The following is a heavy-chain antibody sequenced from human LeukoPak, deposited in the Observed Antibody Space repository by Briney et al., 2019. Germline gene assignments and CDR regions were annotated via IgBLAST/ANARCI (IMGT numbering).Heavy chain of an antibody. CDR2: INHSGST. Sequence: SETLSLTCAVYGGSFSGYYWSWIRQPPGKGLEWIGEINHSGSTNYNPSLKSRVTISVDTSKNQFSLKLSPVTAADTAVYYCARGRSFWGSYRCDYWGQGTLVTVSS. CDR3: ARGRSFWGSYRCDY. D-gene: IGHD3-16*02. V-gene: IGHV4-34*01. J-gene: IGHJ4*02. CDR1: GGSFSGYY.